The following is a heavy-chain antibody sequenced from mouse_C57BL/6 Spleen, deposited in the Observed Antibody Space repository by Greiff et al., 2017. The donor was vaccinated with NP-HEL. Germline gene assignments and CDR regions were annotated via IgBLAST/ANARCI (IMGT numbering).Heavy chain of an antibody. J-gene: IGHJ3*01. V-gene: IGHV3-1*01. Sequence: EVQLQESGPGMVKPSQSLSLTCTVTGYSITSGYDWHWIRHFPGNKLEWMGYISYSGSTNYNPSLKSRISITHDTSKNHFFLKLNSVTTEDTATYYCAREDYGNYGFAYWGQGTLVTVSA. CDR2: ISYSGST. D-gene: IGHD2-1*01. CDR1: GYSITSGYD. CDR3: AREDYGNYGFAY.